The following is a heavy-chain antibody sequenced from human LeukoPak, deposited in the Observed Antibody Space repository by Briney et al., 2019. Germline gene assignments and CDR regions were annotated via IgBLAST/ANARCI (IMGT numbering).Heavy chain of an antibody. CDR1: GGSFSGYY. CDR3: ARGRITVVTPRFYYYYGMDV. CDR2: IYHSGST. J-gene: IGHJ6*02. V-gene: IGHV4-34*01. D-gene: IGHD4-23*01. Sequence: PSETLSLTCAVYGGSFSGYYWSWIRQPPGKGLEWMGEIYHSGSTNYNPSLKSRVTISVDTSKNQFSLKLSSVTAADTAVYYCARGRITVVTPRFYYYYGMDVWGQGTTVTVSS.